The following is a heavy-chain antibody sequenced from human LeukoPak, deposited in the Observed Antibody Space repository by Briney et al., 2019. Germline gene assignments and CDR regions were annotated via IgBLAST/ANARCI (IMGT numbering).Heavy chain of an antibody. CDR1: GGSISSYY. Sequence: SETLSLTCTVSGGSISSYYWSWIRQPPGKGLEWIGYIYYSGSTNYNPSLKSRVTISVDTSKNQFSLKLSSVTAADTALYYCAKGRVVAATPGNDAFDIWGQGTMVTASS. D-gene: IGHD2-15*01. J-gene: IGHJ3*02. V-gene: IGHV4-59*08. CDR3: AKGRVVAATPGNDAFDI. CDR2: IYYSGST.